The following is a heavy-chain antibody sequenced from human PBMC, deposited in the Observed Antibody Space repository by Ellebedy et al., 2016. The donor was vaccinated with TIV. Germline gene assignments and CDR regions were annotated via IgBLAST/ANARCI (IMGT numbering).Heavy chain of an antibody. J-gene: IGHJ4*02. CDR1: GYSFTSYW. V-gene: IGHV5-10-1*01. D-gene: IGHD1-7*01. Sequence: GESLKISXKGFGYSFTSYWITWVRHMPGKGLEWMGTIDPSDSYANYSPSFQGHVTMSADKSINTAYVRWRSLQASDSAIYYCAANYKTGTQFSVIDYWGQGTLLTVSS. CDR3: AANYKTGTQFSVIDY. CDR2: IDPSDSYA.